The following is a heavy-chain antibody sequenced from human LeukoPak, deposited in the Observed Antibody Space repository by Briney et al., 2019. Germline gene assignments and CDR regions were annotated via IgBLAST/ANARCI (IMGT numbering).Heavy chain of an antibody. V-gene: IGHV3-23*01. CDR3: AKPISGGLAVTADWFDP. Sequence: GGSRRLSFEASGFAFSFYAMSWLRKPPGKGLEWVSTINANSGTTSYAASVRGRFTISRDNSKNTLYLQLNTLRAEDTAVYYCAKPISGGLAVTADWFDPWGQGTLVVVSS. J-gene: IGHJ5*01. CDR2: INANSGTT. D-gene: IGHD6-19*01. CDR1: GFAFSFYA.